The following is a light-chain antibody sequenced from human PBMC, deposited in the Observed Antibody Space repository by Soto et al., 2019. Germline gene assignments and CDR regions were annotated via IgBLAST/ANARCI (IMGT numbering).Light chain of an antibody. CDR1: DSDIGNYNY. V-gene: IGLV2-14*01. J-gene: IGLJ3*02. Sequence: QSVLTQPASVSGSPGQSITISCTGTDSDIGNYNYVSWYQQHPGKAPKLMIYGVTNRPSGVSDGFSGSKSGNAASLTISGLQAEDEADYYCSSYTSYTTLWVFGGGTKVTVL. CDR3: SSYTSYTTLWV. CDR2: GVT.